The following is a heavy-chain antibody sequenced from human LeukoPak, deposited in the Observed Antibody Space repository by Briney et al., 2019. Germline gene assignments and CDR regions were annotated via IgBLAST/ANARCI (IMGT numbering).Heavy chain of an antibody. V-gene: IGHV4-59*08. J-gene: IGHJ5*02. Sequence: SETLSLTCTVSGGSISSYYCSWIRQPPGKGLEWIGYIYYSGSTNYNPSLKSRVTISVDTSKNQFSLKLSSVTAADTAVYYCARQERYFNWFDPWGQGTLVTVSS. CDR2: IYYSGST. CDR3: ARQERYFNWFDP. CDR1: GGSISSYY. D-gene: IGHD3-9*01.